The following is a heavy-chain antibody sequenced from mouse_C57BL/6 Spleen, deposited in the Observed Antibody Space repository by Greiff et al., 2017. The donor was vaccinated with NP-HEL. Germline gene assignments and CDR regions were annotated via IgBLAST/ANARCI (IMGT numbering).Heavy chain of an antibody. Sequence: VQLKESGAELVRPGASVKLSCTASGFNIKDYYMHWVKQRPEQGLEWIGRIDPEDGDTEYAPKFQGKATMTADTSSNTAYLQLSSLTSEDTAVYYCTKGSTMVLYYFDYWGQGTTLTVSS. CDR1: GFNIKDYY. D-gene: IGHD2-1*01. J-gene: IGHJ2*01. CDR2: IDPEDGDT. CDR3: TKGSTMVLYYFDY. V-gene: IGHV14-1*01.